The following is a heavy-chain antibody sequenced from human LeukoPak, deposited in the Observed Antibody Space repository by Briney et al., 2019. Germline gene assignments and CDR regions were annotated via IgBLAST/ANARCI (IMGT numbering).Heavy chain of an antibody. CDR1: GFTFSSYA. Sequence: GGSLRLSCAASGFTFSSYAMSWVRQAPGKGLEWVSAISGSGGSTYYADSVKGRFTISRDNSKNTLYLQMNSLRAEDTAVYYRAKDMSYGGNSGTFDYWGQGTLVTVSS. D-gene: IGHD4-23*01. J-gene: IGHJ4*02. V-gene: IGHV3-23*01. CDR3: AKDMSYGGNSGTFDY. CDR2: ISGSGGST.